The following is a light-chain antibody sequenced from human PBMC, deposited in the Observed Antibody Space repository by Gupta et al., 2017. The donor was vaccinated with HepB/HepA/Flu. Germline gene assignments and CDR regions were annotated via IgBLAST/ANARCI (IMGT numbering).Light chain of an antibody. J-gene: IGKJ1*01. CDR1: QKVYNN. CDR2: GAS. CDR3: QQYKNWPAT. V-gene: IGKV3-15*01. Sequence: EIVMTQSPGTLSMSPGERATLSCWASQKVYNNLAWYQQKPGQAPRLLIYGASTRATGIPARFSGSGYGTEFTLTITSLQSEDFAVYFCQQYKNWPATFGQGTKVEIK.